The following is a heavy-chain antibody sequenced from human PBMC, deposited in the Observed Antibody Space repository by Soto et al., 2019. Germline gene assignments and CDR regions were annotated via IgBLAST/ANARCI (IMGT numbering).Heavy chain of an antibody. CDR2: LSGSGSST. V-gene: IGHV3-23*01. CDR3: AKGGATRSYYYAMDV. Sequence: PGGSLRLSCAASGFIFSDYAMSWVRQAPGKGLEWFSALSGSGSSTYYADSVKGRFTISRDNLKNTVSLQMNNLTAEDTAVYYCAKGGATRSYYYAMDVWGQGTTVTVSS. CDR1: GFIFSDYA. J-gene: IGHJ6*02.